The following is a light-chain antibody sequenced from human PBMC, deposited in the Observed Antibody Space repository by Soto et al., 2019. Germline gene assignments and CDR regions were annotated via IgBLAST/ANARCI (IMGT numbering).Light chain of an antibody. CDR3: CSYAGGSNV. V-gene: IGLV2-23*03. J-gene: IGLJ1*01. CDR2: EGS. CDR1: SSDIGSYKF. Sequence: QSVLTQPASVSGSPGQSITISCTGSSSDIGSYKFVSWYQQHPGKAPTLIIYEGSERPSGVSDRFSGSKSGNTASLTISGLQAEDEADYFCCSYAGGSNVFGAGTKV.